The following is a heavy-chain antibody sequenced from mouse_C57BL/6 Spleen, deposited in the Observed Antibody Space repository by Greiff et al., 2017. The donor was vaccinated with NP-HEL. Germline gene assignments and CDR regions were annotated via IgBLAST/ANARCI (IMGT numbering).Heavy chain of an antibody. CDR2: IDPSDSYT. CDR3: ARSSYGYWYFDV. V-gene: IGHV1-50*01. J-gene: IGHJ1*03. Sequence: QVQLQQPGAELVKPGASVKLSCKASGYTFTSYWMQWVKQRPGQGLEWIGEIDPSDSYTNYNQKFKGKATLTVDTSSSTAYMQLSSLTSEDSAVYYCARSSYGYWYFDVWGTGTTVTVSS. D-gene: IGHD2-10*01. CDR1: GYTFTSYW.